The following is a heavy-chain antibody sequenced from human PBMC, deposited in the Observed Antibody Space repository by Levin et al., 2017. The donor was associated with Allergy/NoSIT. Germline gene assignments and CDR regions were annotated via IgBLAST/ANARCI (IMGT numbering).Heavy chain of an antibody. CDR2: ISSSSSYI. J-gene: IGHJ3*02. CDR1: GFTFSSYS. Sequence: GGSLRLSCAASGFTFSSYSMNWVRQAPGKGLEWVSSISSSSSYIYYADSVKGRFTISRDNAKNSLYLQMNSLRAEDTAVYYCARAEHYSSGWYFGAFDIWGQGTMVTVSS. D-gene: IGHD6-19*01. V-gene: IGHV3-21*01. CDR3: ARAEHYSSGWYFGAFDI.